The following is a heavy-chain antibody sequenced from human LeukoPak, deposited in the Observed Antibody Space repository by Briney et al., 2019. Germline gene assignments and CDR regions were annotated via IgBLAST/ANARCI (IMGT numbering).Heavy chain of an antibody. Sequence: ASVTVSCTASGYTFTSYYMHWVRQAPGQGLEWMGIINPSGGSTSYAQKFQGRVTMTRDTSTSTVYMELSSLRSEDTAVYYCAREGSYCGGACYSNYYFDYWGQGTLVTVSS. J-gene: IGHJ4*02. CDR2: INPSGGST. D-gene: IGHD2-21*02. CDR1: GYTFTSYY. V-gene: IGHV1-46*01. CDR3: AREGSYCGGACYSNYYFDY.